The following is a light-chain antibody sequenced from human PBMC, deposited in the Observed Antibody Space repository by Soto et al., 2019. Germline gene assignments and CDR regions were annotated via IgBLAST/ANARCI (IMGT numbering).Light chain of an antibody. J-gene: IGKJ5*01. CDR2: GAS. CDR1: QSISRY. V-gene: IGKV3-20*01. Sequence: IVLTQSPFTLSLAPWERTTVSCRASQSISRYLAWYQQKPGQGPRLLIYGASSRATGTPDRFSGSGSGTDFTLTISRLEPEDFAVYYCQQYASTPITFGQGTRLEI. CDR3: QQYASTPIT.